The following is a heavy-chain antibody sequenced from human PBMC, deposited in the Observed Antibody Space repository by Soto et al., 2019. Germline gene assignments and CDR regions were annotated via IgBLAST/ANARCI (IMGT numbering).Heavy chain of an antibody. CDR3: TRKRSVAFDS. V-gene: IGHV1-18*01. CDR2: IRGYSSDT. Sequence: QAQLVQYGAEVKKPGASVKVSCKSSGYTLTSLDISWVRQAPGDGHEWMGWIRGYSSDTNYAQKFQCRVTMTIDTSASRAYMELMSLRSDDTAVYYCTRKRSVAFDSLGQGTMVTVSS. CDR1: GYTLTSLD. J-gene: IGHJ3*01. D-gene: IGHD3-10*01.